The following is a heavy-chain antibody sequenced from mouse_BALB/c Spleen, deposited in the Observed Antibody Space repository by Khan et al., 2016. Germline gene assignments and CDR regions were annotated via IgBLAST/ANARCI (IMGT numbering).Heavy chain of an antibody. CDR3: ATANWDVDWYFDV. J-gene: IGHJ1*01. CDR1: GYSFTGYF. V-gene: IGHV1-37*01. CDR2: INPYNGDT. D-gene: IGHD4-1*01. Sequence: MQLEESGPELVKPGASVKISCKASGYSFTGYFMNWVKQSHGKSLEWIGRINPYNGDTFYNQKFKGKATLTVDKSSSTAHMQLLSLTSEDSAVYYCATANWDVDWYFDVWGAGTTVTVSS.